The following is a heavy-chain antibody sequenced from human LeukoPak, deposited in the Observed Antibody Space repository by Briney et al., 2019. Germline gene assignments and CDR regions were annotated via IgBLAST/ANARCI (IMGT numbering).Heavy chain of an antibody. CDR3: ARAAGVYIVGGLDY. V-gene: IGHV1-46*01. CDR2: INPSGGST. D-gene: IGHD1-26*01. CDR1: GYTFTSYY. J-gene: IGHJ4*02. Sequence: ASVKVSCKASGYTFTSYYMYWVRQAPGQGLEWMGIINPSGGSTSYAQKFQGRVTMTRDMSTSTVYMELSSLRSEDTAVYYCARAAGVYIVGGLDYWGQGTLDTVSS.